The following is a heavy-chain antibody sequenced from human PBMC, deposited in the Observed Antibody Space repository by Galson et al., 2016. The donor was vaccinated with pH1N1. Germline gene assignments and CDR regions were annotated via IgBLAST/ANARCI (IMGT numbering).Heavy chain of an antibody. CDR1: GGTFSSYT. D-gene: IGHD3-10*01. Sequence: SVKVSCKASGGTFSSYTMNWVRQAPGQGLEWMGGVSPVFGPAGYPQKFLGRVTITADESTSTAYLELSSLSSEDTAVYYCARAPDRGEGALSYYYGLDVWGQGTTVIVSS. CDR3: ARAPDRGEGALSYYYGLDV. J-gene: IGHJ6*02. CDR2: VSPVFGPA. V-gene: IGHV1-69*13.